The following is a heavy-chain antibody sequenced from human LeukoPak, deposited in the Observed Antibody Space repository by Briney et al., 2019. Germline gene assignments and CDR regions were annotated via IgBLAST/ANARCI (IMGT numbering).Heavy chain of an antibody. CDR1: GFTFSSYS. Sequence: GGSLRLSCAASGFTFSSYSMNWVRQAPGKGLEWVSSISSSSSYIYYADSVKGRFTISRDNAKNSLYLQMNSLRAEDTAVYYCARVDEEYYYGSGSYFLPDYWGQGTLVTVSS. J-gene: IGHJ4*02. D-gene: IGHD3-10*01. V-gene: IGHV3-21*04. CDR3: ARVDEEYYYGSGSYFLPDY. CDR2: ISSSSSYI.